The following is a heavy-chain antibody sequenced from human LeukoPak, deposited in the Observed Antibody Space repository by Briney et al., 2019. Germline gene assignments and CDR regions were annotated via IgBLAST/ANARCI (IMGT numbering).Heavy chain of an antibody. Sequence: PGGSLRLSCAASGFTFGSYWMSWIRQAPGKGLEWVSYISSSGSTIYYADSVKGRFTISRDNAKNSLYLQMNSLRAEDTAVYYCARSPRVYFQHWGQGTLVTVSS. CDR2: ISSSGSTI. J-gene: IGHJ1*01. CDR1: GFTFGSYW. V-gene: IGHV3-11*01. CDR3: ARSPRVYFQH.